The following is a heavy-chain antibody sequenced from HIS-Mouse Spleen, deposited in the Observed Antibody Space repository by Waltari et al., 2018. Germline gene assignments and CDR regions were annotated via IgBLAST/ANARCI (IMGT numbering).Heavy chain of an antibody. CDR2: INPNSGGT. CDR1: GYTFTGSY. V-gene: IGHV1-2*02. D-gene: IGHD6-6*01. Sequence: QVQLVQSGAEVKKPGASVKVSCKASGYTFTGSYMHWGRQAPGQGLEWMGWINPNSGGTNYAQKFQGRVTMTRDTSISTAYMELSRLRSDDTAVYYCARVYSSSWRGFDYWGQGTLVTVSS. J-gene: IGHJ4*02. CDR3: ARVYSSSWRGFDY.